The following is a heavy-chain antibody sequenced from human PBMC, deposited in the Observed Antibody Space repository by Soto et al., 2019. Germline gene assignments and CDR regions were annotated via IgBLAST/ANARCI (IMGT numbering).Heavy chain of an antibody. Sequence: PSETLSLTCTVSGGSISSYYWSWIRQPPGKGLEWIGYIYYSGSTNYNPSLKSRVTISVDTSKNQFSLKLSSVTAADTAVYYCARGLNIVATLFDYWGQGTLVTVSS. V-gene: IGHV4-59*01. D-gene: IGHD5-12*01. CDR2: IYYSGST. CDR1: GGSISSYY. CDR3: ARGLNIVATLFDY. J-gene: IGHJ4*02.